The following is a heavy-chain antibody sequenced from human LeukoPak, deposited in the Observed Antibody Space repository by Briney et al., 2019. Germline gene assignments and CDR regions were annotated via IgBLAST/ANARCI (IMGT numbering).Heavy chain of an antibody. V-gene: IGHV1-46*01. J-gene: IGHJ4*02. Sequence: ASVKVSCKASGYTFTSYYMHWVRQAPGQGLEWMGIINPSGGSTSYAQKFQGRVTMTRDTSTSTVYMELSSLRSEDTAVYYCARSEPGYDFWSGYDYWGQGTLVTVSS. CDR1: GYTFTSYY. CDR3: ARSEPGYDFWSGYDY. CDR2: INPSGGST. D-gene: IGHD3-3*01.